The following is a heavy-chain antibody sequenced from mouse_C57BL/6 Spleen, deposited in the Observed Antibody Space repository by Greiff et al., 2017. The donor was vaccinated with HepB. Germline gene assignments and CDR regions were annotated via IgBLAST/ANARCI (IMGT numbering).Heavy chain of an antibody. J-gene: IGHJ1*03. CDR2: ISDGGSYT. Sequence: EVKLVESGGGLVKPGGSLKLSCAASGFTFSSYAMSWVRQTPEKRPEWVATISDGGSYTYYPDNVKGRFTISRDNAKNNLYLQMSHLKSEDTAMYYCARNYGSSYGYFDVWGTGTTVTVSS. D-gene: IGHD1-1*01. CDR1: GFTFSSYA. CDR3: ARNYGSSYGYFDV. V-gene: IGHV5-4*03.